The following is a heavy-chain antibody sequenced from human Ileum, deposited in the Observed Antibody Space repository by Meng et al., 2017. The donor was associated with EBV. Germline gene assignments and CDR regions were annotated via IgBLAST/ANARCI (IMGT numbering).Heavy chain of an antibody. V-gene: IGHV4-39*07. CDR2: IYYSGNT. D-gene: IGHD3-3*01. J-gene: IGHJ6*01. Sequence: SETLSLTCTVSGGSISSSSYYWGWIRRPPGKGLEWIGSIYYSGNTYYNPSLKSRVTISVDTSKNQFSLKLSSVTAADTAVYYCARYYDFWSGYSYGMDVWGQGTTVTVYS. CDR3: ARYYDFWSGYSYGMDV. CDR1: GGSISSSSYY.